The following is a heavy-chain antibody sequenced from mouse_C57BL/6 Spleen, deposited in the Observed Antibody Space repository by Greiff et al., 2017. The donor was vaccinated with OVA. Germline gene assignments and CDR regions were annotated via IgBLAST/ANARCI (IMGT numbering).Heavy chain of an antibody. D-gene: IGHD2-1*01. J-gene: IGHJ4*01. CDR2: ISYDGSN. CDR3: ARRVIYLGAMDY. CDR1: GYSITSGYY. Sequence: VQLKESGPGLVKPSQSLSLTCSVTGYSITSGYYWNWIRQFPGNKLEWMGYISYDGSNNYNPSLKNRISITRDTSKNQFFLKLNSVTTEDTATYYCARRVIYLGAMDYWGQGTSVTVSS. V-gene: IGHV3-6*01.